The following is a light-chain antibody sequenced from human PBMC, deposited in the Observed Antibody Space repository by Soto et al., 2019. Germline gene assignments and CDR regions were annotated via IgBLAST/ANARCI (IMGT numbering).Light chain of an antibody. J-gene: IGKJ5*01. CDR3: QQYGSSPLT. CDR2: VAS. Sequence: DIVLTQSPGTPSLSPGERATLSCRASQSVSSSYFAWYKQKPGQAPRLLIYVASSRATGIPDRFSGSGSGTDFTLTISRLEPEDFAVYYCQQYGSSPLTFGQGTRLEIK. CDR1: QSVSSSY. V-gene: IGKV3-20*01.